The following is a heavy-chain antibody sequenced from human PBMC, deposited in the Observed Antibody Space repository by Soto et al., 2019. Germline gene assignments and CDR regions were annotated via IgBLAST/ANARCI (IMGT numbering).Heavy chain of an antibody. CDR3: AKSPEWPNRYFDY. CDR2: ITANSGST. Sequence: PGGSLRLSCAASGFTFSSYAMVWVRQAPGKGLEWVSTITANSGSTAYGDSVKGRFTISRDNSKSTLYLQMNSLRVEDTAAYYCAKSPEWPNRYFDYWGRGTLVTVSS. J-gene: IGHJ4*02. D-gene: IGHD3-3*01. CDR1: GFTFSSYA. V-gene: IGHV3-23*01.